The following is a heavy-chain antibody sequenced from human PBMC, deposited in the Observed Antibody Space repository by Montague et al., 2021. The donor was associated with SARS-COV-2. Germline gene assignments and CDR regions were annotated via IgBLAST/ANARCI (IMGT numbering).Heavy chain of an antibody. CDR1: GGSISSSSYY. J-gene: IGHJ5*02. V-gene: IGHV4-39*01. Sequence: SETRSLTCTVSGGSISSSSYYWGWIRQPPGKGLEWIGSIYYSGSTYYNPSLKSRVTISVVTFKNQFSLKLSSVTAADTAVYYCARHLVYCSSASCYEGRFDPWGRGPRVTVSS. CDR3: ARHLVYCSSASCYEGRFDP. CDR2: IYYSGST. D-gene: IGHD2-2*01.